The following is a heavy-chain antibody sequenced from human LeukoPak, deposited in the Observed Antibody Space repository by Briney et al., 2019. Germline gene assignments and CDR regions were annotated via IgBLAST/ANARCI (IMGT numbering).Heavy chain of an antibody. J-gene: IGHJ5*02. CDR2: ICYSGST. Sequence: SQTLSLTCTVSGGSISSYYWSWIRQPPGKGLEWIGYICYSGSTNYNPSLKSRVTISVDTSKNQFSLKLSSVTAADTAVYYCARVAGGTYYDFWSGHNWFDPWGQGTLVTVSS. D-gene: IGHD3-3*01. V-gene: IGHV4-59*01. CDR3: ARVAGGTYYDFWSGHNWFDP. CDR1: GGSISSYY.